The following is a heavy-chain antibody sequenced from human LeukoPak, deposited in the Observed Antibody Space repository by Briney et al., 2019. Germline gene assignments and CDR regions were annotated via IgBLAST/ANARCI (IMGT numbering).Heavy chain of an antibody. J-gene: IGHJ4*02. CDR1: GYTFTGYY. Sequence: ASVKVSCKASGYTFTGYYMHWVRQAPGQGLEWMGWINPNSGGTNYAQKFQGRVTMTRDTSISTAYMELSGLRSDDTAVYYCARGRPLRRTPPIDYWGQGTLVTVSS. V-gene: IGHV1-2*02. D-gene: IGHD1-14*01. CDR2: INPNSGGT. CDR3: ARGRPLRRTPPIDY.